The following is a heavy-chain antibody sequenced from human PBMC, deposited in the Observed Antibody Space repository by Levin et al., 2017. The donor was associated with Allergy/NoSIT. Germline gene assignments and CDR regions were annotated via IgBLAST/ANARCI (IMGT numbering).Heavy chain of an antibody. D-gene: IGHD3-16*01. V-gene: IGHV1-46*01. J-gene: IGHJ6*02. CDR2: INPSGGST. CDR3: ARVGKGAAPLGYYYGMDV. CDR1: GYTFTSYF. Sequence: VASVKVSCKASGYTFTSYFIHWVRQAPGQGLEWMGIINPSGGSTHYAQKFEGRVTMTTDTSTTTLYLELSSLRSEDTAVYFCARVGKGAAPLGYYYGMDVWGQGTTVTVSS.